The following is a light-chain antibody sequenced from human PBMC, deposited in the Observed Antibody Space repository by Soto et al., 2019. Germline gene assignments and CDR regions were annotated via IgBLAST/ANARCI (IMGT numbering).Light chain of an antibody. V-gene: IGKV3-15*01. CDR3: QQYNNWPPYT. Sequence: EIVMTQSPSTLSVSPGERATLSCRASQSVSSNLAWYQQKPGQAPRLLIYGASTRPTGIPARFSSSGSGTEFTLLISSLQSEDVAVYYCQQYNNWPPYTFGQGTKVEIK. J-gene: IGKJ2*01. CDR1: QSVSSN. CDR2: GAS.